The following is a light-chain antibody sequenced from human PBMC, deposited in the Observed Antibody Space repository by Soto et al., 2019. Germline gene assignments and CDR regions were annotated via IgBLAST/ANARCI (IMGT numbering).Light chain of an antibody. CDR1: SSDVAAYNF. V-gene: IGLV2-14*01. J-gene: IGLJ1*01. CDR3: GSYTSSSNYV. CDR2: EVS. Sequence: QSALTQPASVSGSPGQSITISCTGTSSDVAAYNFVSWYQQHPGKAPKLVIYEVSNRPSGTSDRFSGSKSGNTASLTISGLQTEDEADYYCGSYTSSSNYVFGTGTKLTVL.